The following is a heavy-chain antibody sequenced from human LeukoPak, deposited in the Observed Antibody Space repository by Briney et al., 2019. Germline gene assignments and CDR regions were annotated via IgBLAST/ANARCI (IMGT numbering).Heavy chain of an antibody. Sequence: GGSLRLSCAASGFTFSSYAMSWVRQAPGKGLEWVSAISGSGGSTYYADSVKGRFTISRDNSKNTLYLQMNSLRAEDTAVYYCAKTGITMIVVVAPYYMDVWGKGTTVTVSS. CDR2: ISGSGGST. D-gene: IGHD3-22*01. V-gene: IGHV3-23*01. CDR1: GFTFSSYA. J-gene: IGHJ6*03. CDR3: AKTGITMIVVVAPYYMDV.